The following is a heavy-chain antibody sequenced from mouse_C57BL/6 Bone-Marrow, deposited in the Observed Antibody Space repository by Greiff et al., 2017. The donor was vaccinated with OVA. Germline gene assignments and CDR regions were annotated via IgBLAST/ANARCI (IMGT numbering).Heavy chain of an antibody. J-gene: IGHJ4*01. D-gene: IGHD1-1*01. CDR1: GYTFTDYY. Sequence: EVQLQQSGPELVKPGASVKISCKASGYTFTDYYMNWVKQSHGKSLEWIGDINPNNGGTSYNQKFKGKATLTVDTSSSTAYMELRSLTAEDSAVYDCAGITTVVEGDAMDYWGQGTSVTVSS. V-gene: IGHV1-26*01. CDR2: INPNNGGT. CDR3: AGITTVVEGDAMDY.